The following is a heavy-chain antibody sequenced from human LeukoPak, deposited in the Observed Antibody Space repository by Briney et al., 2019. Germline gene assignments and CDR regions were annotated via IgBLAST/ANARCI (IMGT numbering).Heavy chain of an antibody. J-gene: IGHJ4*02. V-gene: IGHV4-4*09. CDR3: ARRSRDGYFLDS. Sequence: SETLSPTCIVSGDSMSGYYWSWIRQPPGKGLEWIGHTFSSGATTYNPSLKSRVTISVDTSRSQFSLNLSSVTAADTAVYYCARRSRDGYFLDSWGQGTLVTVSS. CDR1: GDSMSGYY. D-gene: IGHD5-24*01. CDR2: TFSSGAT.